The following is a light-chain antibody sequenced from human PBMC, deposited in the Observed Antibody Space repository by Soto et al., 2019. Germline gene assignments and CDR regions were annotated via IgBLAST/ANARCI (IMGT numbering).Light chain of an antibody. J-gene: IGKJ4*01. V-gene: IGKV3-15*01. CDR2: DTS. CDR1: VNVASS. Sequence: EVVMTQSPATLSVSPGERATLSCRASVNVASSLAWYQQKPGQAPRLLIYDTSTRATGIPARFSGSGSGTEFTLTISSLQSGDFAVYYCQQYNNWNTFGGGTKVDIK. CDR3: QQYNNWNT.